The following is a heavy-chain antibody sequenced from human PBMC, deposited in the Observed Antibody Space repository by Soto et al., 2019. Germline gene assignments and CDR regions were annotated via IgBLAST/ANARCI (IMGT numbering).Heavy chain of an antibody. CDR2: ISYDGSNK. CDR1: GLTFSSYA. Sequence: GGSLRLSCAASGLTFSSYAMHWVRQAPGKGLEWVAVISYDGSNKYYADSVKGRFTISRDNSKNTLYLQMNSLRAEDTAVYYRERGDSSSWYDYFDYWGQGTLVTVSS. CDR3: ERGDSSSWYDYFDY. J-gene: IGHJ4*02. D-gene: IGHD6-13*01. V-gene: IGHV3-30-3*01.